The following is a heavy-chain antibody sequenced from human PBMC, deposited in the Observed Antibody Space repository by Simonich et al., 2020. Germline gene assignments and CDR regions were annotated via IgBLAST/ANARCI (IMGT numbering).Heavy chain of an antibody. J-gene: IGHJ4*02. CDR2: IYYRGST. CDR1: GGSISSYY. Sequence: QVQLQESGPGLVKPSETLSLTCTVSGGSISSYYWSWIRLPPGKGLEWIGYIYYRGSTNYNPARKSRVTISVDTSKNQFSLKLSSVTAADTAVYYCARLPDYWGQGTLVTVSS. CDR3: ARLPDY. V-gene: IGHV4-59*08.